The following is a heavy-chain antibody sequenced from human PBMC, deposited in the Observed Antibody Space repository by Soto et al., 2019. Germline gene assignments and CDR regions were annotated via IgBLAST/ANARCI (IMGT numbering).Heavy chain of an antibody. CDR3: AGTQFDTSGYYPSGLEL. CDR2: IIPFLGSA. Sequence: QVQLEQSGAEVEKPGSSVKVSCKPSGGTFRSYVLNWVRQAPGQGREWMGGIIPFLGSADYAQKFQDRVTITADESTSTAYLELSSLRSEDSAVYYCAGTQFDTSGYYPSGLELWGQGTLVTVAS. D-gene: IGHD3-22*01. CDR1: GGTFRSYV. V-gene: IGHV1-69*01. J-gene: IGHJ4*02.